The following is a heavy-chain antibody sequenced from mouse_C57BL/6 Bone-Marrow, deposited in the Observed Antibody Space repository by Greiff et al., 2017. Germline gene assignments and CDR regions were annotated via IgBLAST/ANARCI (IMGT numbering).Heavy chain of an antibody. CDR2: ISSGGSYT. CDR3: ARRGLLWYHDY. CDR1: GFTFSSYG. D-gene: IGHD2-1*01. J-gene: IGHJ2*01. V-gene: IGHV5-6*02. Sequence: EVKLMESGGDLVKPGGSLKLSCAASGFTFSSYGMSWVRQTPDQRLEWVATISSGGSYTYYPDSVKGRFTISRDNAKNTPYLQMSSLKSEDTAMYYCARRGLLWYHDYWGQGTTLTVSS.